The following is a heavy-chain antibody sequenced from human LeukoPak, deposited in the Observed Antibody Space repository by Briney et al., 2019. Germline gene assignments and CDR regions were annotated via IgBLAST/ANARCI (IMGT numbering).Heavy chain of an antibody. V-gene: IGHV3-21*01. D-gene: IGHD6-13*01. CDR1: GFTFSSYS. J-gene: IGHJ4*02. CDR2: ISSSSSYI. Sequence: PGGSLRLSCAASGFTFSSYSMNWVRQAPGKGLEWVSSISSSSSYIYYADSVKGRFTISRDNAKNSLYLQMNSLRDEDTAVYYCARAVRQQGDYWGQGTLVTVSS. CDR3: ARAVRQQGDY.